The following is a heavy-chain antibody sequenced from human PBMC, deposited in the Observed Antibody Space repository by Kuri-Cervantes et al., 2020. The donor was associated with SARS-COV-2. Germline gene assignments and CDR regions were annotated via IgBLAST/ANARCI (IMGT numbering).Heavy chain of an antibody. D-gene: IGHD2-2*01. Sequence: GGSLRLSCAASGFTFSSYSMNWVRQAPGKGLEWVSYISSSSSTIYYADSVKGRFTISRDNAKNSLYLQMNSLRDEDTAVYYCARGYCSSTSCPPYYYYGMDVWGQGTTVTVSS. CDR2: ISSSSSTI. CDR3: ARGYCSSTSCPPYYYYGMDV. CDR1: GFTFSSYS. V-gene: IGHV3-48*02. J-gene: IGHJ6*02.